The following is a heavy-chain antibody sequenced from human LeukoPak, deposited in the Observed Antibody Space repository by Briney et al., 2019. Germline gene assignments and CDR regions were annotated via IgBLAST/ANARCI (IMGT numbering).Heavy chain of an antibody. CDR3: ARAGAYCGGDCYQYYFDY. D-gene: IGHD2-21*02. CDR2: IIPIFGIA. J-gene: IGHJ4*02. CDR1: GGTFSSYA. Sequence: ASVKVSCKASGGTFSSYAISWVRQAPGQGLEWMGRIIPIFGIASYAQKFQGRVTITADKSTSTAYMELSSLRSEDTAVYYCARAGAYCGGDCYQYYFDYWGQGTLVTVSS. V-gene: IGHV1-69*04.